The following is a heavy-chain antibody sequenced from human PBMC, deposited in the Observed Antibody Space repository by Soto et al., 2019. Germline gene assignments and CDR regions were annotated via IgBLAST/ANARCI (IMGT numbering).Heavy chain of an antibody. V-gene: IGHV3-21*01. Sequence: GGSLRLSCAASGFTFSSYSMTWVRRAPGKGLEWVSSISGSSGYIYDADSVKGRFTISRDNAKNSLFLQMNSLRAEDTAVYYCATSHGSSGNGAFDIWGQGTMVTVSS. D-gene: IGHD6-13*01. J-gene: IGHJ3*02. CDR1: GFTFSSYS. CDR2: ISGSSGYI. CDR3: ATSHGSSGNGAFDI.